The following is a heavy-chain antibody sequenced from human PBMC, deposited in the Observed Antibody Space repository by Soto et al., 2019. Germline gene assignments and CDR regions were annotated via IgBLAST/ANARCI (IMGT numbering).Heavy chain of an antibody. D-gene: IGHD1-26*01. J-gene: IGHJ4*02. CDR3: AREREGATIDY. V-gene: IGHV1-46*01. Sequence: QVQLVQSGAEVKKPEASVKVSCKASGYTFTSYYMHWVRQAPGQGLEWMGIINPSGGSTSYAQKFQGRVTMTRDTSTSTVYMEPSSLRSEDTAVYYCAREREGATIDYWGQGTLVTVSS. CDR2: INPSGGST. CDR1: GYTFTSYY.